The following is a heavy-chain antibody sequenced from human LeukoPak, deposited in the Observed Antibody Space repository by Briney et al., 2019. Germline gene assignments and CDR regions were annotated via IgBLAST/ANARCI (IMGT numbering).Heavy chain of an antibody. D-gene: IGHD3-22*01. J-gene: IGHJ5*02. CDR3: AVARAPGNYYDSSGPNNWFDP. CDR1: GGTFSSYA. CDR2: IIPIFGTA. Sequence: SVKVSCKASGGTFSSYAISWVRQAPGQGLEWMGGIIPIFGTANYAQKFQGRVTITADESTSTAYMELSSLRSEDTAVYYCAVARAPGNYYDSSGPNNWFDPWGQGTLVTVSS. V-gene: IGHV1-69*13.